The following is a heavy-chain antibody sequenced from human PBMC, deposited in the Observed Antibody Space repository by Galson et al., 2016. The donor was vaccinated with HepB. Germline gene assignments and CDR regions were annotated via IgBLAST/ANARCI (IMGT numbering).Heavy chain of an antibody. CDR3: EGYCDTGSWYGTDY. J-gene: IGHJ4*02. V-gene: IGHV3-7*01. CDR1: GFTIRNYW. CDR2: IKQDGSEK. Sequence: SLRLSCAASGFTIRNYWMTWFRQSPGKGLEWVANIKQDGSEKYYVDSVKGRFIISRDNAKNSLFLQMNSLRAEDTAVYHCEGYCDTGSWYGTDYWGQGTLVTVSS. D-gene: IGHD2-15*01.